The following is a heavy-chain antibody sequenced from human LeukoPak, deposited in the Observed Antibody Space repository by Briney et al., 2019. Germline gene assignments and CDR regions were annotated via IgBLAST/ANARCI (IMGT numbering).Heavy chain of an antibody. CDR3: ARNPAGIGDY. Sequence: GGSLRLSCAASGFTFSTYNMNWVRQAPGKGLEWVSFISSGSRIIYYADSVKGRFTVSRENAKNSLYLQISSLRDEDTAVYYCARNPAGIGDYWGQGTLVTVSS. V-gene: IGHV3-48*02. CDR1: GFTFSTYN. D-gene: IGHD1-26*01. CDR2: ISSGSRII. J-gene: IGHJ4*02.